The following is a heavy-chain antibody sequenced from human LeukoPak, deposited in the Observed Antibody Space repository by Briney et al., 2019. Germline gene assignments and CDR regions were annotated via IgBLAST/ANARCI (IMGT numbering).Heavy chain of an antibody. CDR3: AKDPRGSNWYAEY. J-gene: IGHJ4*02. Sequence: GGALRLSCAASGFTFSIYAMSWVRQAPGKGLEWVSAISGSGASTHYADSVKGRFTISRDNSKNTLYLQMNSLRAEDTAVYHCAKDPRGSNWYAEYWGQGTLVTVSS. CDR1: GFTFSIYA. CDR2: ISGSGAST. D-gene: IGHD6-13*01. V-gene: IGHV3-23*01.